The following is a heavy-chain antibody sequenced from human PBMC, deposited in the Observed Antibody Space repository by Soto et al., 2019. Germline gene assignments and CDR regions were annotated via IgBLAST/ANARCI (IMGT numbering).Heavy chain of an antibody. Sequence: EVQLVESGGGLVKPGGSLRLSCAASGFTFSNAWMNWVRQAPGKGLEWVGRIKSKTAGGTTDYAAPVKGRFTISRDDSKNTLYLQMNRLKPEDTAVYYCTTDHSYYYDDNSFDYWGQGTLVTVSS. D-gene: IGHD3-22*01. CDR2: IKSKTAGGTT. J-gene: IGHJ4*02. V-gene: IGHV3-15*07. CDR1: GFTFSNAW. CDR3: TTDHSYYYDDNSFDY.